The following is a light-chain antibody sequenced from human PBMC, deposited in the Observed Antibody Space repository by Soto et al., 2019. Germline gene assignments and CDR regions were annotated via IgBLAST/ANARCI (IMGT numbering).Light chain of an antibody. CDR1: SSDVGGYNY. J-gene: IGLJ1*01. CDR3: CSHAGTYTYV. V-gene: IGLV2-11*01. Sequence: QSVLTQPRSVSGSPGQSLTISCTGTSSDVGGYNYVSWYQQYPGQVPKLMIYDVTKRPSGVPDRFSGSKSGNTASLTISGIQAEDEADYYCCSHAGTYTYVFGTGTKLTVL. CDR2: DVT.